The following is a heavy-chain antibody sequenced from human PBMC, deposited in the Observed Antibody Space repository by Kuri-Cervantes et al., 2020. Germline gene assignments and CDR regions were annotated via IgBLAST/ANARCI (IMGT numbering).Heavy chain of an antibody. V-gene: IGHV3-11*01. CDR3: AREGSTVVTPFDY. J-gene: IGHJ4*02. CDR1: GFTFSDYY. Sequence: LSLTCAASGFTFSDYYMSWIRQAPGKGLEWVSYISSSGSTIYYADSVKGRFTISRDNAKNSLYLQMNSLRAEDTAVYYCAREGSTVVTPFDYWGQGTLVTVSS. CDR2: ISSSGSTI. D-gene: IGHD4-23*01.